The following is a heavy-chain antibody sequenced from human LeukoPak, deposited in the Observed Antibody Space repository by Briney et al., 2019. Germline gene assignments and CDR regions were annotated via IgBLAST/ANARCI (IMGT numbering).Heavy chain of an antibody. D-gene: IGHD6-19*01. CDR2: IYYSGST. CDR3: ARYSGIAVAGLKVGWFDP. J-gene: IGHJ5*02. CDR1: GGSISSYY. Sequence: PSETLSLTCTVSGGSISSYYWSWIRQPPGKGLEWIGYIYYSGSTNYNPSLKSRVTISVDTSKNQFSLKLSSVTAADTALYYCARYSGIAVAGLKVGWFDPWGQGTLVTVSS. V-gene: IGHV4-59*01.